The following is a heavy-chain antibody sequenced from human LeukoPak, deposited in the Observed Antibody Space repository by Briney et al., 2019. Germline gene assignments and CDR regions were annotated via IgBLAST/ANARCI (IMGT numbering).Heavy chain of an antibody. V-gene: IGHV1-18*01. D-gene: IGHD3-22*01. Sequence: GASVKVSCKASGYTFTSYGISWVRQAPGQGLEWMGWISAYNGNTNYAQKLQGRVTMTTDTSTSTAYMELRSLRSDDTAVYYCARGAPADYYDSSGYYIIGYFQHWGQGTLVTVSS. CDR2: ISAYNGNT. CDR3: ARGAPADYYDSSGYYIIGYFQH. J-gene: IGHJ1*01. CDR1: GYTFTSYG.